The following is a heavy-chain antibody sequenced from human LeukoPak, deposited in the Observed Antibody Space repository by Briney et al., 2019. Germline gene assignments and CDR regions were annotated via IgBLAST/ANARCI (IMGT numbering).Heavy chain of an antibody. CDR2: INPNSGGT. Sequence: ASVKVSCKASGYTFTGYYMHWVRQAPGQGLEGMGWINPNSGGTKYAQKLQGRVTMTRDMSTTTDYMELSSLRSEDTAVYYCARDNSVGDIAWWFDPWGQGTLVTVSS. J-gene: IGHJ5*02. CDR1: GYTFTGYY. V-gene: IGHV1-2*02. D-gene: IGHD3-16*02. CDR3: ARDNSVGDIAWWFDP.